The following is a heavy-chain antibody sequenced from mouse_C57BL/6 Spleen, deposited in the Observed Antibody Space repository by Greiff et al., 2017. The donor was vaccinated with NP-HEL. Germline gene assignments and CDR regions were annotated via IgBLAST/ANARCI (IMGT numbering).Heavy chain of an antibody. D-gene: IGHD1-1*01. J-gene: IGHJ1*03. V-gene: IGHV1-18*01. CDR3: ARNYGSSPYWYFDV. CDR1: GYTFTDYN. CDR2: INPNNGGT. Sequence: VQLKESGPELVKPGASVKIPCKASGYTFTDYNMDWVKQSHGKSLEWIGDINPNNGGTIYNQKFKGKATLTVDKSSSTAYMELRSLTSEDTAVYYCARNYGSSPYWYFDVWGTGTTVTVSS.